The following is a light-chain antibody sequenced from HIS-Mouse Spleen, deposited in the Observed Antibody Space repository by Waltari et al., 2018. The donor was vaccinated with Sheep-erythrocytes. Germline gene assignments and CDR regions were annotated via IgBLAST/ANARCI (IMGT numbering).Light chain of an antibody. V-gene: IGLV2-11*01. Sequence: SVTISCTGTSSDVGGYNYVSWYQQHPGKAPKLMIYDVSKRPSGVPDRFSGSKSGNTASLTISGLQAEDEADYYCCSYAGSYNYVFATGTKVTVL. CDR2: DVS. CDR1: SSDVGGYNY. CDR3: CSYAGSYNYV. J-gene: IGLJ1*01.